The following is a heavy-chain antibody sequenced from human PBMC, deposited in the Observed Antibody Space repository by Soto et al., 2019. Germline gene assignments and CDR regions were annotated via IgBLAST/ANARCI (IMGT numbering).Heavy chain of an antibody. Sequence: PGGSLRLSCAASGFTFSSYAMSWVRQAPGKGLEWVSAISGSGGSTYYADSVKGRFTISRDNSKNTLYLQMNSLRAEDTAVYYWANNFGYGSGSYYNLVDYWGQGTLVTVSS. CDR2: ISGSGGST. V-gene: IGHV3-23*01. J-gene: IGHJ4*02. D-gene: IGHD3-10*01. CDR1: GFTFSSYA. CDR3: ANNFGYGSGSYYNLVDY.